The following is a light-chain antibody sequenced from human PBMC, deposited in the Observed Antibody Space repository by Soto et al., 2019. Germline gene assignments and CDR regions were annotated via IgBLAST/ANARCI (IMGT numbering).Light chain of an antibody. CDR1: QDISNY. Sequence: GDRVTITCQASQDISNYLNWYQQKPGKAPKLLIYDASNLETGVPSRFSGSGSGTDFTFTISSLQSEDFAVYYCQQYNNWPTFGQGTKVDIK. CDR2: DAS. J-gene: IGKJ1*01. CDR3: QQYNNWPT. V-gene: IGKV1-33*01.